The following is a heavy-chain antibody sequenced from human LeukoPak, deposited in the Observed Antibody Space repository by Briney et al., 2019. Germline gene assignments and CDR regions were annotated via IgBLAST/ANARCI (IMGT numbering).Heavy chain of an antibody. CDR1: GYSISSGYY. V-gene: IGHV4-38-2*02. CDR3: ARGSYGDYDNWFDP. J-gene: IGHJ5*02. CDR2: IYHSGST. Sequence: SETLSLTCTVSGYSISSGYYWGWIQQPPGKGLEWIGSIYHSGSTYYNPSLKSRVTISVDTSKNQFSLKLSSVTAADTAVYYCARGSYGDYDNWFDPWGQGTLVTVSS. D-gene: IGHD4-17*01.